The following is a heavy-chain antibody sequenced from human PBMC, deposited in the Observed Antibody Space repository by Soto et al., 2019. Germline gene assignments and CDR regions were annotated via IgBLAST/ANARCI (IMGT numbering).Heavy chain of an antibody. CDR1: GDSINNGENY. D-gene: IGHD4-17*01. V-gene: IGHV4-30-4*01. CDR2: IYYNEVT. Sequence: QVQLQESGPGLLKPSQTLSLTCNVSGDSINNGENYWSWFRQPPGKGLEWIGYIYYNEVTYYNPSLKRRPTISLETSKNQFSLQLTSVTAADTAVYYCARDHTVTTGAFDIWGPGTMVTVSS. J-gene: IGHJ3*02. CDR3: ARDHTVTTGAFDI.